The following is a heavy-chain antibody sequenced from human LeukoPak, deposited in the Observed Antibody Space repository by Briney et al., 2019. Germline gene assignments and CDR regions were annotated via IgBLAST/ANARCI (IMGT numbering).Heavy chain of an antibody. CDR3: AKDSVEWFHVT. CDR1: GFTFSSYA. CDR2: ISGSGGST. Sequence: GGSLRLSCAASGFTFSSYAMSWVRQAPGKGLEWVSFISGSGGSTKYADSVKGRFTISRDNSKSTLYVQMNSLRAEDTAVYYCAKDSVEWFHVTWGQGTLVTVSS. V-gene: IGHV3-23*01. D-gene: IGHD3-3*01. J-gene: IGHJ4*02.